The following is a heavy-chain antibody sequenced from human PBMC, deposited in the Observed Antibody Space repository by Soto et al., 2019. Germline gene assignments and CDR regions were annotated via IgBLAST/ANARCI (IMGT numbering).Heavy chain of an antibody. Sequence: HPGGSLRLSCAASGFRFSDYSMNWVRQAPGRGLEWVSYISSSSFTIHYADSVEGRFAISRDNAKNSLYLQMNSLRAEDTAVYYCAREGPPYYYDSSGVIDYWGQGTLVTVSS. V-gene: IGHV3-48*01. CDR1: GFRFSDYS. CDR3: AREGPPYYYDSSGVIDY. D-gene: IGHD3-22*01. CDR2: ISSSSFTI. J-gene: IGHJ4*02.